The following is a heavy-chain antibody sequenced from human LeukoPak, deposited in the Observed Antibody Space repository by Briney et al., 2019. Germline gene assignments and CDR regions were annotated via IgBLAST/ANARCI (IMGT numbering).Heavy chain of an antibody. CDR1: GFTFSTYA. V-gene: IGHV3-23*01. CDR2: VSGSGGST. Sequence: PGGTLRLSCAVSGFTFSTYAMSWVRQAPGKGLEWVSAVSGSGGSTYYADSVKGRFTISRDNSKNTLYLQMNSLRAEDTAVYYCAKKAGYYNGNFDYWGQGTLVTVSS. D-gene: IGHD3-9*01. J-gene: IGHJ4*02. CDR3: AKKAGYYNGNFDY.